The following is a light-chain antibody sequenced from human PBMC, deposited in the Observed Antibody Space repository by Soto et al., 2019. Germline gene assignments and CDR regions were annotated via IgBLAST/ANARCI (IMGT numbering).Light chain of an antibody. CDR3: QQYGSSPVT. CDR1: QSVSSSY. CDR2: GAS. V-gene: IGKV3-20*01. J-gene: IGKJ4*01. Sequence: EIGLTQSPGTLSLSPGERATLSCRASQSVSSSYLAWYQQKPGQAPRLLIYGASSRATGIPDRFSGSGSGTDFTLTISRLEPEDFAVYYCQQYGSSPVTFGGGTKVDNK.